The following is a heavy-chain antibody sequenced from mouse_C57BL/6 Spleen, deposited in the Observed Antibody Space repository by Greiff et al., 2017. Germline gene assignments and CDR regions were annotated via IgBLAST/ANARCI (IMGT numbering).Heavy chain of an antibody. V-gene: IGHV14-3*01. CDR1: GFNIQHTY. D-gene: IGHD2-13*01. Sequence: VQLQQSVAELVRPGASVKLSCTASGFNIQHTYMPWVTQRPEQGLEWIGRIDPANGNNKYAPEFQGKATITADTASNTAYRQRSSLTSEDTAIYYCATGEGYYAMDYWGQGTSVTVSS. CDR3: ATGEGYYAMDY. CDR2: IDPANGNN. J-gene: IGHJ4*01.